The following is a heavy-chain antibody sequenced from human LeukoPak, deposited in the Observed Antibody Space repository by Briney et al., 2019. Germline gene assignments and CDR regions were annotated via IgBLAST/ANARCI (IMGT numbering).Heavy chain of an antibody. D-gene: IGHD3-10*01. CDR3: AKLGDLFEF. J-gene: IGHJ4*02. V-gene: IGHV3-7*01. CDR2: IKEDGSER. Sequence: GGSLRLSCAASGFTFSRYWMSWVRQAPGKGLEWVANIKEDGSERYYVDSVKGRFTISRDKAKKSLYLQMNSLRVEDTAVYYCAKLGDLFEFCGQGTLVTVSS. CDR1: GFTFSRYW.